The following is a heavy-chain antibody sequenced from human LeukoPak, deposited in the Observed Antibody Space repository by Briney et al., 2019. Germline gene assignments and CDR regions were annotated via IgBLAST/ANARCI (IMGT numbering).Heavy chain of an antibody. Sequence: SQTLSLTCTVSGGSISSGSYYWSWIRQPAGKGLEWIGRIYTSGSTNCNPSLKSRVTISVDTSKNQFSLKLSSVTAADTAVYYCARGGPTTVTTSSLFDYWGQGTLVTVSS. CDR3: ARGGPTTVTTSSLFDY. CDR1: GGSISSGSYY. V-gene: IGHV4-61*02. J-gene: IGHJ4*02. D-gene: IGHD4-17*01. CDR2: IYTSGST.